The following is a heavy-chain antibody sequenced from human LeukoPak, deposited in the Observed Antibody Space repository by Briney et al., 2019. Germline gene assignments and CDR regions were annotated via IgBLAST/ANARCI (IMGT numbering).Heavy chain of an antibody. CDR2: IEASGGAT. CDR1: GFTFSGFA. Sequence: GGSLRLSCAVSGFTFSGFAMSGVRQAPGKGLEWVSSIEASGGATYYADSVKGRFTISRDNSKNTFYLQMNSLRAEDTALYYCAKGSGSGWYVWFARRGNGTLVTLAS. V-gene: IGHV3-23*01. J-gene: IGHJ5*02. D-gene: IGHD6-19*01. CDR3: AKGSGSGWYVWFAR.